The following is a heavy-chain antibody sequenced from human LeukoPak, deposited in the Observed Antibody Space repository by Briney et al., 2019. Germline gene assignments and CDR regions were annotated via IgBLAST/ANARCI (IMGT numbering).Heavy chain of an antibody. CDR3: ARASGFTEY. CDR1: GFTFSSYA. D-gene: IGHD3-9*01. Sequence: GGSLRLSCAVSGFTFSSYAMSWVRQAPGKGLEWVSGISGSGGTTYYADSVKGRFTISRDNSKKTLYLQMNSLRADDTAVYYCARASGFTEYWGQGTLVTVSS. V-gene: IGHV3-23*01. J-gene: IGHJ4*02. CDR2: ISGSGGTT.